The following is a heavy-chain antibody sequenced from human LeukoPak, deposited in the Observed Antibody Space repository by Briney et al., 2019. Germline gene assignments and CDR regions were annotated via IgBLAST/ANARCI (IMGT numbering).Heavy chain of an antibody. D-gene: IGHD3-22*01. CDR2: ISYDGSNK. CDR3: ARGTDSSGYYRAYYFDY. CDR1: GSTFSSYA. V-gene: IGHV3-30-3*01. Sequence: GSLRLSCAASGSTFSSYAMHWVRQAPGKGLEWVAVISYDGSNKYYADSVKGRFTISRDNSKNTLYLQMNSLRAEDTAVYYCARGTDSSGYYRAYYFDYWGQGTLVTVSS. J-gene: IGHJ4*02.